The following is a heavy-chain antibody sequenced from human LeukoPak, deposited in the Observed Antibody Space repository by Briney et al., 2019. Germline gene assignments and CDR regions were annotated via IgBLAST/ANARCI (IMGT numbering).Heavy chain of an antibody. J-gene: IGHJ5*02. Sequence: ASVKVSCKASGYTFTSYGISWVRQATGQGLEWMGWMNPNSGNTGYAQKFQGRVTMTRNTSISTVYMELSSLRSEDTAVYYCARGLRRRNWFDPWGQGTLVTVSS. CDR2: MNPNSGNT. CDR1: GYTFTSYG. D-gene: IGHD3-16*01. V-gene: IGHV1-8*02. CDR3: ARGLRRRNWFDP.